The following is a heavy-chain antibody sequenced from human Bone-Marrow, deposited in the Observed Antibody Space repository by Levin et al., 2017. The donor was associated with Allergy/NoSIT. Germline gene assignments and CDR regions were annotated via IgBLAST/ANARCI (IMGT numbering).Heavy chain of an antibody. CDR2: ISGSGSRT. J-gene: IGHJ4*02. CDR1: GFTFSNYA. D-gene: IGHD2-8*01. Sequence: GGSLRLSCAASGFTFSNYAMSWVRQAPGKGLEWVSAISGSGSRTYYADSVEGRFTISRDNSENTLYLQMNSLRAEDTALYYCASPTMLKDYWGQGILVTVSS. V-gene: IGHV3-23*01. CDR3: ASPTMLKDY.